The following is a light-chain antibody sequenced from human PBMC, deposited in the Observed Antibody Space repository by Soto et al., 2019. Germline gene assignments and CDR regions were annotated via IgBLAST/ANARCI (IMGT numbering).Light chain of an antibody. CDR3: QQYNSFSSWM. CDR1: QTISSW. Sequence: DIQMTQSPSTLSGSVGDRVTITCRASQTISSWLAWYQQKPGKAPKLLIYKASSLESGVPSRFSGSGSGTEFTLTISSLQPDDFATYYCQQYNSFSSWMFGQGTKVDIK. J-gene: IGKJ1*01. CDR2: KAS. V-gene: IGKV1-5*03.